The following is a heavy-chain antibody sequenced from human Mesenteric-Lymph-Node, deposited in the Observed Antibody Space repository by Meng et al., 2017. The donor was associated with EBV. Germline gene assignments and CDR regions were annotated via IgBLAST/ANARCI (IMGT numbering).Heavy chain of an antibody. CDR2: ISAYNGDT. J-gene: IGHJ5*02. CDR1: GYTFTRYG. CDR3: ARGPTSGWVGAWFDP. Sequence: QVQLVQSGAEVKKPWASVKVSCKASGYTFTRYGISWVRQAPGQGLEWMGWISAYNGDTNYAQKLQGRVTMATDTSTSTAYMELRSLRSDDTAVYYCARGPTSGWVGAWFDPWGQGTLVTVSS. V-gene: IGHV1-18*01. D-gene: IGHD6-19*01.